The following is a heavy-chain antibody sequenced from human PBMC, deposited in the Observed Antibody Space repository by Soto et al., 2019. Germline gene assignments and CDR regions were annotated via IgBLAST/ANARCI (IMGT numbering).Heavy chain of an antibody. CDR2: ISAYNGNT. CDR1: GYTFTSYG. CDR3: ARGGGYDYVWGSYRYGSFDY. J-gene: IGHJ4*02. Sequence: QVQLVQSGAEVKKPGASVKVSCKASGYTFTSYGISWVRQAPGQGLEWMGWISAYNGNTNYAQKLQGRVTMTTDTSTGTAYMEVRSLRSDDTAVYYCARGGGYDYVWGSYRYGSFDYWGQGTLVTVSS. V-gene: IGHV1-18*04. D-gene: IGHD3-16*02.